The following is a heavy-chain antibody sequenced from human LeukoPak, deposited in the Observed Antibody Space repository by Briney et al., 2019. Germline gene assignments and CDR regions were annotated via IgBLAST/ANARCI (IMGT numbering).Heavy chain of an antibody. D-gene: IGHD3-16*02. CDR1: GGSFSGYY. V-gene: IGHV4-34*01. CDR2: INHSGGT. J-gene: IGHJ3*02. Sequence: SETLSLTCAVYGGSFSGYYWSWIRQPPGKGLEWIGEINHSGGTNYNPSLKSRVTISVDTSKNQFSLKLSSVTAADTAVYYCARRYYDYVWGSYRYTRAFDIWGQGTMVTVSS. CDR3: ARRYYDYVWGSYRYTRAFDI.